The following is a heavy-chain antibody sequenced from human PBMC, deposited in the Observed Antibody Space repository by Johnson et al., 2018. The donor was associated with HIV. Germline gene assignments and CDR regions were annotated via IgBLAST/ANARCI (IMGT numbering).Heavy chain of an antibody. J-gene: IGHJ3*02. CDR3: ARDRLSSSSYNDAFDI. V-gene: IGHV3-23*04. D-gene: IGHD2-2*02. CDR2: ISGSGGST. Sequence: VQLVESGGGVIRPGGSLRLSCAASGFTFSSYAMSWVRQAPGKGLEWVSAISGSGGSTYYAGSVKGRFTISRDNSKNTLYLQMNSLRSEDTAVYYCARDRLSSSSYNDAFDIWGQGTMVTVSS. CDR1: GFTFSSYA.